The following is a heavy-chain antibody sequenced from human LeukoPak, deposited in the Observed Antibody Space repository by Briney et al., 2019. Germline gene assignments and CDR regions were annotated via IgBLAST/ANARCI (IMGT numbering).Heavy chain of an antibody. CDR2: IKHDGSEK. Sequence: HPGGSLRLSCAASGSIFTNYFMSWVRQAPGKGLEWVASIKHDGSEKYYVDSVRGRLTISRDNTMNSLYLQMSSLRAEDTAVYYCATDRGWRTSGYYLYYFEYWGQGTLVTYSS. J-gene: IGHJ4*02. D-gene: IGHD3-3*01. V-gene: IGHV3-7*01. CDR1: GSIFTNYF. CDR3: ATDRGWRTSGYYLYYFEY.